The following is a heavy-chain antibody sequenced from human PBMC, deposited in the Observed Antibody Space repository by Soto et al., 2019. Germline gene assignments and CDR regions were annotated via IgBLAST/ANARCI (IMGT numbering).Heavy chain of an antibody. CDR2: TWSDGSKK. J-gene: IGHJ4*02. CDR3: VRGPPGPVPNLPPFYQ. V-gene: IGHV3-33*01. Sequence: QVELVESGGGVVQPGRSLRLSCAASGFMFSSYGMHWVRQAPGKGLEWVAITWSDGSKKYYADSVQGRFTISRDNSKNPLFLQMNSLRAEGTALYYRVRGPPGPVPNLPPFYQWGQGTLVTVSS. CDR1: GFMFSSYG.